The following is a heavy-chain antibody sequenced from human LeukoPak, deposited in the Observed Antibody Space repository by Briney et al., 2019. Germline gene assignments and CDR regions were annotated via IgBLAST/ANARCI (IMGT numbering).Heavy chain of an antibody. Sequence: ASVKVSCKVSGYTLTELSMHWVRQAPGKGLEWMGGFDPEDGETIYAQKFQGRVTMTEDTSTDTASMELSSLRSEDTAVYYCATDRVVVAGGSGIHDAFDIWGQGTMVTVSS. CDR2: FDPEDGET. CDR3: ATDRVVVAGGSGIHDAFDI. V-gene: IGHV1-24*01. D-gene: IGHD3-10*01. J-gene: IGHJ3*02. CDR1: GYTLTELS.